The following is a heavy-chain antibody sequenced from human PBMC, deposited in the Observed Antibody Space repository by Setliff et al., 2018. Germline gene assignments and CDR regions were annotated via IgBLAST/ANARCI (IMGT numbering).Heavy chain of an antibody. Sequence: GASVKVSCKASGYTFNNYGINWVRQAPGQGLEWMGWISAHTGNTFYAPKFQDRVTMTTDTSTSTASMELGSLRSDDTAMYYCARDAHDYDSSENPIVDYWGQGTLVTVSS. CDR2: ISAHTGNT. CDR3: ARDAHDYDSSENPIVDY. V-gene: IGHV1-18*01. J-gene: IGHJ4*02. D-gene: IGHD3-22*01. CDR1: GYTFNNYG.